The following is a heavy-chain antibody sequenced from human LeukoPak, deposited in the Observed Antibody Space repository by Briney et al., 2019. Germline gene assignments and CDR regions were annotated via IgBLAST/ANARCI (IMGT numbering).Heavy chain of an antibody. V-gene: IGHV3-48*03. CDR2: ITSSGNTI. J-gene: IGHJ3*02. CDR1: GFTFSSYE. Sequence: GGSLRLSCAASGFTFSSYEMNWVRQAPGKGLEWVSYITSSGNTIYYADSVKGRFTISRDNAKNSLYLQMNSLRVEDTAVYYCARDSVAGSQDAFDIWGQETMVSVVS. CDR3: ARDSVAGSQDAFDI. D-gene: IGHD6-19*01.